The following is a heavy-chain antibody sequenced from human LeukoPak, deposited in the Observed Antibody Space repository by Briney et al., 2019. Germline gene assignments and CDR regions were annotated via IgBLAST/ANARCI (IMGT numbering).Heavy chain of an antibody. CDR2: MNPNSGNT. Sequence: ASVKVSCKASGYTFTSYDINWVRQATGQGLEWMGWMNPNSGNTGYAQKFQGRVTMTRNTSISTAYMELSSLRSEDTAVYYCARASRGSGWLYYYYMDVWGKGTTVTISS. J-gene: IGHJ6*03. CDR1: GYTFTSYD. D-gene: IGHD6-19*01. CDR3: ARASRGSGWLYYYYMDV. V-gene: IGHV1-8*01.